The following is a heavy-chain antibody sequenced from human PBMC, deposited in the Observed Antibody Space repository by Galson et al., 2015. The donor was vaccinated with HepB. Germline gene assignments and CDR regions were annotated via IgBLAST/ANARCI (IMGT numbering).Heavy chain of an antibody. CDR1: GYTFTSFF. CDR3: ARGDSDSWYPFWY. V-gene: IGHV1-46*01. J-gene: IGHJ4*02. Sequence: SVKVSCKASGYTFTSFFMHWVRHIPGQGLEWMGIINTSGGSTSYAQKFQGRVTMTRDTSTSTVYMELTSLRSEDTAVYYCARGDSDSWYPFWYWGQGTLVTVSS. CDR2: INTSGGST. D-gene: IGHD6-13*01.